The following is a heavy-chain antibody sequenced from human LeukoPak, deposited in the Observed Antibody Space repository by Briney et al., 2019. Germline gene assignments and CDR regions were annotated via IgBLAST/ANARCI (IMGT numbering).Heavy chain of an antibody. CDR3: ARDNTELRDIVVVPDNYYFDY. J-gene: IGHJ4*02. V-gene: IGHV4-59*01. CDR1: GGSISSYY. D-gene: IGHD2-2*01. CDR2: IYYSGST. Sequence: SETLSLTCTVSGGSISSYYWSWIRQPPGKGLEWIGYIYYSGSTNYNPSLKSRVTISVDTSKNQFSLKLSSVTAADTAVYYCARDNTELRDIVVVPDNYYFDYWGQGTLVTVSS.